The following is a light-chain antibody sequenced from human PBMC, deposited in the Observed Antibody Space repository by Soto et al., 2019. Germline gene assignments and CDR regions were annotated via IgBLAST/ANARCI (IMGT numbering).Light chain of an antibody. V-gene: IGLV2-23*01. Sequence: SVLTQPASVSGSPGQSISISCTGTSSDVGKFKFVSWYQQHPGKAPKLIIYEGTKRPSGVSNRFSGSKSGNTASLTISGLQAEDEADYYCCSHAGSGTLVFGGGTKLTVL. J-gene: IGLJ3*02. CDR1: SSDVGKFKF. CDR2: EGT. CDR3: CSHAGSGTLV.